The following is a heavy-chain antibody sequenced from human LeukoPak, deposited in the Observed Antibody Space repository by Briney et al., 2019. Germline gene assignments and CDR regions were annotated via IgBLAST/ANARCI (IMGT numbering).Heavy chain of an antibody. CDR3: ARAIYSGSFDY. D-gene: IGHD2-15*01. V-gene: IGHV1-24*01. CDR2: FDPEDGET. J-gene: IGHJ4*02. CDR1: GYTLTELS. Sequence: ASVKVSCKVSGYTLTELSMHWVRRAPGKGLEWMGGFDPEDGETIYAQKFQGRVTMTTDTSTSTAYLELRTLRSDDTAFYYCARAIYSGSFDYWGQGTLVSVSS.